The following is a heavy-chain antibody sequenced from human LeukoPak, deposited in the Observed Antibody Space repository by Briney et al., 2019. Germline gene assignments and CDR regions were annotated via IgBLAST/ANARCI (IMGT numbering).Heavy chain of an antibody. D-gene: IGHD5-24*01. CDR1: GGTFSSYA. Sequence: SVKVSCKASGGTFSSYAISWVRQAPGQGLEWMGRIIPILGIANYAQKFQGRVTITADKSTSTAYMELSSLRSEDTAVYYCARDQGRDGYNYWGQGTLVTVSS. J-gene: IGHJ4*02. CDR3: ARDQGRDGYNY. V-gene: IGHV1-69*04. CDR2: IIPILGIA.